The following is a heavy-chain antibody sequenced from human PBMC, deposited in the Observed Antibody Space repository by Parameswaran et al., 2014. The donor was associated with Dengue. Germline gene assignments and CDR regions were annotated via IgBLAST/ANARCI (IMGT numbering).Heavy chain of an antibody. J-gene: IGHJ4*02. CDR3: ATRPPGSTWYGVFDF. CDR2: IYKSGST. Sequence: VRQAPGKGLEWIGYIYKSGSTNYNPSLQSRVSMSVDTSKNQFSLKVTSVTAADTAVYYCATRPPGSTWYGVFDFWGQGTLVTVSS. V-gene: IGHV4-31*02. D-gene: IGHD6-13*01.